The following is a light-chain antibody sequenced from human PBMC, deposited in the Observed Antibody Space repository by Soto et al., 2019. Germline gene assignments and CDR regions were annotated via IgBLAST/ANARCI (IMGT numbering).Light chain of an antibody. CDR1: RDIVAS. CDR3: QQSYSSRT. V-gene: IGKV1-39*01. J-gene: IGKJ1*01. Sequence: DIQMTQSPSSLSASVGDRVIITCRASRDIVASLNWYQQHPGKGRKILIYAASTLQRGVPSRFSGSGSGTDFNLTISSLQPEDYATYYCQQSYSSRTFGQGTTVEIK. CDR2: AAS.